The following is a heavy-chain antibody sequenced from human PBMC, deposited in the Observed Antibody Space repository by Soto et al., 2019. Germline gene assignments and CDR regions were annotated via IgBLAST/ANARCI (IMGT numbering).Heavy chain of an antibody. D-gene: IGHD6-19*01. V-gene: IGHV3-23*01. CDR2: ISGSGGST. CDR3: AKDPGGIAVAGPFDY. Sequence: WGSLWACCAERVFRVICYAMSWVRQASRKGLEWVSAISGSGGSTYYADSVKGRFTISRDNSKNTLYLQMNSLRAEDTAVYYCAKDPGGIAVAGPFDYWGQGTLVTVSS. J-gene: IGHJ4*02. CDR1: VFRVICYA.